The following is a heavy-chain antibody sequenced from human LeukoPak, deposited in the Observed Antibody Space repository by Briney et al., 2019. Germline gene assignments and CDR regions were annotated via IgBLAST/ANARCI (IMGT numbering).Heavy chain of an antibody. Sequence: SETLSLTCAVYGGSFSGYYWSWIRQPPGKGLEWIGEINHSGSTNYNPSLKSRVTISVDTSKNQFSLKLGSVTAADTAVYYCASAHSSGYWSAEYFQHWGQGTLVTVSS. D-gene: IGHD3-22*01. J-gene: IGHJ1*01. CDR2: INHSGST. CDR1: GGSFSGYY. CDR3: ASAHSSGYWSAEYFQH. V-gene: IGHV4-34*01.